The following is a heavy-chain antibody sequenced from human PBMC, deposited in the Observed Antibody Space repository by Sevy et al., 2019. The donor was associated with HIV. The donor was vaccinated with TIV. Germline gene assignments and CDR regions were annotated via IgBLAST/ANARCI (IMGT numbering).Heavy chain of an antibody. V-gene: IGHV3-33*01. J-gene: IGHJ4*02. Sequence: GGSLRLSCAASGFTFSSYGMHWVRQAPGKGLEWVALIWYDGTNKYYADSVKGRFTISRDNSKNTLYLQMNSLRAEDTAVYYCASAVYYYASRSQNFDYWGPGTLVTFSS. D-gene: IGHD3-10*01. CDR1: GFTFSSYG. CDR2: IWYDGTNK. CDR3: ASAVYYYASRSQNFDY.